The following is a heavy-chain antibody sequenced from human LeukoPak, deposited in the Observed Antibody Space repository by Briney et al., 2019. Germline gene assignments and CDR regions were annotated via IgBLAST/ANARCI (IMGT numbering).Heavy chain of an antibody. CDR3: TRAYGDY. D-gene: IGHD7-27*01. Sequence: PGGSLRLSCAASGFTFSSYSMNCVRQAPGKGLEWVANIKQDGSEKYYVDSVKGRFTISRDNAKNSLYLQMNSLRVEDTAVYYCTRAYGDYWGQGTLVTVSS. CDR1: GFTFSSYS. CDR2: IKQDGSEK. V-gene: IGHV3-7*03. J-gene: IGHJ4*02.